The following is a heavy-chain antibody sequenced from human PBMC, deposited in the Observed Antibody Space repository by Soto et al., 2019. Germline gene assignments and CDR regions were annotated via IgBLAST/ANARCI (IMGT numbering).Heavy chain of an antibody. CDR1: GGSISSYY. V-gene: IGHV4-59*01. J-gene: IGHJ5*02. CDR2: IYYSGST. Sequence: KASETLSLTCTVSGGSISSYYWSWIRQPPGKGLEWIGYIYYSGSTNYNPSLKSRVTISVDTSKNQFSLKLSSVTAADTAVYYCARGRGAAGTFSWFDPWGQGTLVTVSP. CDR3: ARGRGAAGTFSWFDP. D-gene: IGHD6-13*01.